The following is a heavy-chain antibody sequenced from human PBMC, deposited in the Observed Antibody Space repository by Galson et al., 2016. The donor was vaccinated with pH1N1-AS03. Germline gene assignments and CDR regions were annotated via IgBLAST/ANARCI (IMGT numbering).Heavy chain of an antibody. Sequence: SLRLSCAASGFTFSNVWLTWVRQAPGKGLEWVGHIKAKADGGTADYAAPVKGRFTISRDDSKSTSYLQMNSLKTEDTALYYCLTISLDHWGQGTLVTVSS. CDR3: LTISLDH. CDR2: IKAKADGGTA. J-gene: IGHJ4*02. V-gene: IGHV3-15*01. D-gene: IGHD3-3*01. CDR1: GFTFSNVW.